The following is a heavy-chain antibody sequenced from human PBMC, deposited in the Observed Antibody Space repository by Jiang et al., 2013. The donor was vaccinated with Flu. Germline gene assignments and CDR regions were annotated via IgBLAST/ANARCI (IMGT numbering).Heavy chain of an antibody. D-gene: IGHD2/OR15-2a*01. CDR1: GDSVSSNSAS. Sequence: SQTLSLTCAIFGDSVSSNSASWNWIRQSPSRGLEWLGRTYYRSKWFNDYAVSVKSRIIINPDTSKNQFSLQLNSVTPEDTAVYFCARNSFFDYWGQGTLVTVSS. J-gene: IGHJ4*02. V-gene: IGHV6-1*01. CDR3: ARNSFFDY. CDR2: TYYRSKWFN.